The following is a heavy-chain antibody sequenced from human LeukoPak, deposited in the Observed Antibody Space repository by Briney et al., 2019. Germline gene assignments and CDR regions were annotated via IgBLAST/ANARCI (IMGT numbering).Heavy chain of an antibody. D-gene: IGHD6-19*01. CDR1: GASITTYS. J-gene: IGHJ5*02. V-gene: IGHV4-59*08. CDR2: FSLGGSGTT. CDR3: ARWDDSAWAFGT. Sequence: SETLSLTCIVSGASITTYSWNWLRQSPGKGLEWIGYFSLGGSGTTSYTSSLKSRVTISRDTSENQLSLKLTSVTAADTAVYYCARWDDSAWAFGTWGPGTLVTVSS.